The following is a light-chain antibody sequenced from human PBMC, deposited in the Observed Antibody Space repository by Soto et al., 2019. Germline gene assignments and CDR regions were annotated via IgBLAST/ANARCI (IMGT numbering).Light chain of an antibody. CDR3: QQPIRFPIT. Sequence: DIQMTQSPSSVSASVGDRVTITCRASQDISSWLAWYQQKPGKAPKLLIYAASSLQSGVPSRFSGSGSGTDGTITIRSLQPEDFETYVGQQPIRFPITFGQGTRLEIK. V-gene: IGKV1D-12*01. J-gene: IGKJ5*01. CDR2: AAS. CDR1: QDISSW.